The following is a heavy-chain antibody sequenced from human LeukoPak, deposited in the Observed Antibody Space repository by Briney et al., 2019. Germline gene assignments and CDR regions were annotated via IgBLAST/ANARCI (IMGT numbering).Heavy chain of an antibody. D-gene: IGHD6-13*01. Sequence: ASVKVSCKASGYTFTSYGISWVRQAPGQGLEWMGWISAHNGNTNYAQKLQGRVTMTTDTSTSTAYMELRSLRSDDTAVYYCARIRRYSSSWYNWFDPWGQGTLVTVSS. CDR2: ISAHNGNT. CDR1: GYTFTSYG. CDR3: ARIRRYSSSWYNWFDP. J-gene: IGHJ5*02. V-gene: IGHV1-18*01.